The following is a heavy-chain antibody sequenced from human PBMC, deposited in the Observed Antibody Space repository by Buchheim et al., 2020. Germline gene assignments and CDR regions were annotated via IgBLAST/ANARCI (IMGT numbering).Heavy chain of an antibody. CDR3: ARDLHGFTSVGATYPDY. D-gene: IGHD1-26*01. CDR1: GFTFSSYW. CDR2: IKQDGSEK. Sequence: EVQLVESGGGLVQPGGSLRLSCAASGFTFSSYWMSWVRQAPGKGLEWVANIKQDGSEKYYVDSVKGRFTISRDNAKKSLYLQMNRLRAEDTAVYYCARDLHGFTSVGATYPDYWGQGTL. J-gene: IGHJ4*02. V-gene: IGHV3-7*01.